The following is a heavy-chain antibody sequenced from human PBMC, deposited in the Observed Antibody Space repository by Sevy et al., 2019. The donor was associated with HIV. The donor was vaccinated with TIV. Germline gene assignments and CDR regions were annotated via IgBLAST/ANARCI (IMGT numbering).Heavy chain of an antibody. Sequence: GESLKISCKGSGYSFTSYWISWVRQMPGKGLEWMGRIDPSDSYTNYSPSFQGHVTISADKSISTAYLQWSSLKASDTAMYYCARLITGYSSSWYPMGGFDIWGQGTMVTDSS. CDR1: GYSFTSYW. J-gene: IGHJ3*02. CDR3: ARLITGYSSSWYPMGGFDI. V-gene: IGHV5-10-1*01. D-gene: IGHD6-13*01. CDR2: IDPSDSYT.